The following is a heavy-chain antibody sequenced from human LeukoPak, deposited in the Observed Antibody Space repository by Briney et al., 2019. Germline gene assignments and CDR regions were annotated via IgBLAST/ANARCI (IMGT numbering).Heavy chain of an antibody. D-gene: IGHD2-2*01. Sequence: PGGSLRLSCAASGFTFSSYAMHWVRQAPGKGLEWVAVISYDGSNKYYADSVKGRFTISRDNSKNTLYLQMNSLRAEDTAVYYCAKPLAPWWYIVVVPAALDYWGQGTLVTVSS. J-gene: IGHJ4*02. V-gene: IGHV3-30-3*02. CDR2: ISYDGSNK. CDR1: GFTFSSYA. CDR3: AKPLAPWWYIVVVPAALDY.